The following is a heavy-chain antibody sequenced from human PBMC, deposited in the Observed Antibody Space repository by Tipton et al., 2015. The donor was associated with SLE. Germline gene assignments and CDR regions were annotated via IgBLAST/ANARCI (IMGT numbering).Heavy chain of an antibody. CDR1: GGSFSGYY. V-gene: IGHV4-34*01. Sequence: TLSLTCAVYGGSFSGYYWSWIRQPPGKGLEWIGEINHSGSTNYNPSLKSRVTISVDTSKNQFSLKLSSVTAPDTAVYYCASCSYSSSWYNWFDPWGQGTLGTVSS. CDR3: ASCSYSSSWYNWFDP. J-gene: IGHJ5*02. CDR2: INHSGST. D-gene: IGHD6-13*01.